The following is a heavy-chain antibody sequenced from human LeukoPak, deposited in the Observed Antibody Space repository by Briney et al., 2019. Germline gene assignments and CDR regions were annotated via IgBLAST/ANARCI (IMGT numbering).Heavy chain of an antibody. CDR2: INADGSTA. J-gene: IGHJ3*01. D-gene: IGHD1-14*01. V-gene: IGHV3-74*01. CDR3: VVVVEPPDSDGFDV. Sequence: GGSLRLSCAASEFTFSSYWMHWVRQAPGKGLVWVSLINADGSTATYADSVKGRFTISRDNARNTLSLQMNSLTIEDTAVYYCVVVVEPPDSDGFDVWGQGTMITVSS. CDR1: EFTFSSYW.